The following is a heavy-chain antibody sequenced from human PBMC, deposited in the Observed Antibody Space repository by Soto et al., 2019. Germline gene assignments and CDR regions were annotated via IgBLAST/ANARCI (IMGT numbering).Heavy chain of an antibody. CDR3: AHRLTRSGYDAFDV. V-gene: IGHV2-5*02. Sequence: QITLKESGRTLVEPTQSLTLTCTFSGFSLYTSTVGVGWVRQPRGKALEWLALIYWDDDRRYSPSLKNRLTITKDASKNQVVLTVNNMDPVDTGTYYSAHRLTRSGYDAFDVWGQGILVTVSS. J-gene: IGHJ3*01. CDR2: IYWDDDR. D-gene: IGHD3-3*01. CDR1: GFSLYTSTVG.